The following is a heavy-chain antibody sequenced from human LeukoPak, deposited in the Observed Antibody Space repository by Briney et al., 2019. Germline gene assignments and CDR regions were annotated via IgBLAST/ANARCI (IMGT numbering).Heavy chain of an antibody. J-gene: IGHJ5*02. CDR2: INPNSGGT. CDR1: GYTFTGYY. V-gene: IGHV1-2*02. Sequence: ASVKVSCKASGYTFTGYYMHWVRQAPGQGLEWMGWINPNSGGTNYAQKFQGRVTMTRDTSISTAYMELSRLRSDDTAVYYCARDNPYGSGSYYFDPWGQGTLVTVSS. D-gene: IGHD3-10*01. CDR3: ARDNPYGSGSYYFDP.